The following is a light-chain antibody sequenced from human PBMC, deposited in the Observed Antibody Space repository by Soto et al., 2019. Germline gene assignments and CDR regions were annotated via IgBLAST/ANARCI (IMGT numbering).Light chain of an antibody. J-gene: IGKJ5*01. V-gene: IGKV3-20*01. CDR2: GAS. Sequence: EIVLTQSPGTLSLSPGERATLSCRASQSVSSSYLAWYQQKPGQAPRLLIYGASSRATGIPDRFSGSGSGTEFTLTIRSLQSEDFAVYYCQQYSNWPPITFGQGTRLQ. CDR3: QQYSNWPPIT. CDR1: QSVSSSY.